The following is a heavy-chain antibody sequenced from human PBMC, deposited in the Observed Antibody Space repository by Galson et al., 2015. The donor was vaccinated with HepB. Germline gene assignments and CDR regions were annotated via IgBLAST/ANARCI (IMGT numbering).Heavy chain of an antibody. J-gene: IGHJ5*02. D-gene: IGHD3-10*01. V-gene: IGHV2-26*01. CDR2: IFSDDEK. Sequence: PALVKPTQTLTLTCTVSGFSLTNPKLGVTWIRQPPGKALEWLAHIFSDDEKSYNTSLETRLTISKDTSKSQVVLTMTNMDPVDTATYYCARIRNRYSYDNDWFDPWGQGTLVTVSS. CDR1: GFSLTNPKLG. CDR3: ARIRNRYSYDNDWFDP.